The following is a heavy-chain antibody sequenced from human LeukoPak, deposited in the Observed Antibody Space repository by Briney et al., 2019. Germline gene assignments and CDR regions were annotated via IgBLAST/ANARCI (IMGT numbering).Heavy chain of an antibody. CDR2: ISAYNGNT. D-gene: IGHD6-6*01. V-gene: IGHV1-18*01. CDR1: GYTFTSYG. CDR3: ARTEYSSSPVYYYYYMDV. J-gene: IGHJ6*03. Sequence: ASVKVSCKASGYTFTSYGISWVRQAPGQGLEWMGWISAYNGNTNYAQKLQGRVTMTTDTSTSTAYMELRSLRSDDTAVYYCARTEYSSSPVYYYYYMDVWGKGTTVTVSS.